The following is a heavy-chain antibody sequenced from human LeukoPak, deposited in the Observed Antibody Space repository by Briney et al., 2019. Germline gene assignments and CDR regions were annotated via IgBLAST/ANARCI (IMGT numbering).Heavy chain of an antibody. J-gene: IGHJ4*02. CDR1: GFTVSSNY. CDR3: ARDAGATIPFDY. D-gene: IGHD1-26*01. V-gene: IGHV3-66*01. CDR2: IYSGGST. Sequence: GGSLRLSCAASGFTVSSNYMSRVRQAPGKGLEWVSVIYSGGSTYYADSVKGRFTISRDNSKNTLYLQMNSLRAEDTAVYYCARDAGATIPFDYWGQGTLVTVSS.